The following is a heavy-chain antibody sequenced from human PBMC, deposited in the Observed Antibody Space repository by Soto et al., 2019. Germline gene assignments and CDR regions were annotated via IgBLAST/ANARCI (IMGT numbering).Heavy chain of an antibody. CDR1: GVTVSPYY. J-gene: IGHJ6*02. CDR3: ARVMTTHDYAMDV. CDR2: IYYSGYT. D-gene: IGHD4-17*01. V-gene: IGHV4-59*02. Sequence: ETLSLTCSVCGVTVSPYYWMWIRQPPGKGLEWIGYIYYSGYTKYNPSLKGRVTISVDTSKNQFSLRQRSVTAADTAVYYCARVMTTHDYAMDVWGQGTQVTVYS.